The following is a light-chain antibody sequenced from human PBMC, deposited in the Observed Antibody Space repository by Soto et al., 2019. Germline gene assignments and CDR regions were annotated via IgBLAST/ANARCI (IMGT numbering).Light chain of an antibody. CDR1: QSVSSD. V-gene: IGKV3-15*01. Sequence: EIVTTQSPVTLSVSPGERATLSCRTSQSVSSDLAWYQQKPGQAPRLLIYGAFKRATGVPARFSGSGSGTEFTLTISSLQSEDSAVYYCQQYNNWPPITFGQGTRLEIK. J-gene: IGKJ5*01. CDR3: QQYNNWPPIT. CDR2: GAF.